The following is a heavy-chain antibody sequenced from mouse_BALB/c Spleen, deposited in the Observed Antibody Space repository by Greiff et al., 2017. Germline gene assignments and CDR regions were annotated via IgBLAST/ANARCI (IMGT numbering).Heavy chain of an antibody. D-gene: IGHD2-14*01. CDR1: GYTFTDYN. CDR2: IYPYNGGT. V-gene: IGHV1S29*02. J-gene: IGHJ2*01. Sequence: VQLKQSGPELVKPGASVKISCKASGYTFTDYNMHWVKQSHGKSLEWIGYIYPYNGGTGYNQKFKSKATLTVDNSSSTAYMELRSLTSEDSAVYYCARAYRYDGPFDYWGQGTTLTVSS. CDR3: ARAYRYDGPFDY.